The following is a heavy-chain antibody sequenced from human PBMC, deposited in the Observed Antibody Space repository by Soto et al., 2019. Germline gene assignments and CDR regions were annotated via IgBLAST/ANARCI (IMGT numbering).Heavy chain of an antibody. J-gene: IGHJ4*02. CDR1: GYTFTNYY. CDR3: ERAHHSGSLDY. CDR2: INPSYDST. D-gene: IGHD1-26*01. Sequence: QVQLVQSGAEVKKPGASVKVSCKTSGYTFTNYYMHWVRQAPGQELEWMGVINPSYDSTTYAQKFQSRVTMNRETSPSTVYMELSSLRSDDTAVYYCERAHHSGSLDYWGQGTLVTVSS. V-gene: IGHV1-46*01.